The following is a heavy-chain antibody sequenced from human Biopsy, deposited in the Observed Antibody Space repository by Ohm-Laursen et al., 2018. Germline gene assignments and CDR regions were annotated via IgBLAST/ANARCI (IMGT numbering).Heavy chain of an antibody. CDR2: NIPILGMG. V-gene: IGHV1-69*10. Sequence: SVKVSCKAPGGTFSNYGVNWVRQAPGQGLEWLGGNIPILGMGNYAQKFQDRVTVAADTSTSTATMELRSLRSDDTAVYYCATKLTGYFHHWGQGILVIVSS. CDR1: GGTFSNYG. J-gene: IGHJ1*01. D-gene: IGHD3-9*01. CDR3: ATKLTGYFHH.